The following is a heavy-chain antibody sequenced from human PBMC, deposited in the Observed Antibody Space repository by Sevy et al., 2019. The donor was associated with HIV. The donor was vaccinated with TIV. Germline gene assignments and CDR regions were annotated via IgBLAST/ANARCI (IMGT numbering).Heavy chain of an antibody. V-gene: IGHV3-23*01. Sequence: GGSLRLSCEASGFTFSSYAMSWVRQAPGKGLEWVAAIKGNGGGKYYEDSVKGRFTISRDNSKNTLYLQMNSLRAEDTAVYYCAKEDYYGSGSLYYYYYGMDVWGQGTTVTVSS. D-gene: IGHD3-10*01. J-gene: IGHJ6*02. CDR3: AKEDYYGSGSLYYYYYGMDV. CDR2: IKGNGGGK. CDR1: GFTFSSYA.